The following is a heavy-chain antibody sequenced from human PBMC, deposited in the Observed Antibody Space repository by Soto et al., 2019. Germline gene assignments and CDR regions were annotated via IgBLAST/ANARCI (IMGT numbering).Heavy chain of an antibody. CDR1: GGSINSGGYY. CDR2: INYSGST. CDR3: AKNYYNRKVYVY. D-gene: IGHD3-22*01. J-gene: IGHJ4*02. Sequence: PSETLSLTCTVSGGSINSGGYYWSWIRQHPGKGLEWIGYINYSGSTNYNPSLKSRVIISRDTSKNQLSLNLSSVTAADTAIYYWAKNYYNRKVYVYGGQEPRAPVS. V-gene: IGHV4-31*03.